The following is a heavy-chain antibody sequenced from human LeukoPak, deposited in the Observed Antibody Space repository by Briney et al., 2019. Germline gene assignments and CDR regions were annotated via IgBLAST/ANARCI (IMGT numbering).Heavy chain of an antibody. J-gene: IGHJ4*02. CDR3: ARYYYDSSGYYYVGFDY. D-gene: IGHD3-22*01. CDR1: GGSISSYY. V-gene: IGHV4-59*01. CDR2: IYYSGST. Sequence: SETLSLTCTVSGGSISSYYWSWNRQPPGKGLEWIGYIYYSGSTNYNPSLKSRVTISVDTSKNQFSLKLSSVTAADTAVYYCARYYYDSSGYYYVGFDYWGQGTLVTVSS.